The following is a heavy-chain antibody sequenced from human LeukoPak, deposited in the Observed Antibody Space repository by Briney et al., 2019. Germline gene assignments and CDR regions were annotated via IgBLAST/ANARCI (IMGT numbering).Heavy chain of an antibody. CDR3: ARHEGTVAYYFDY. Sequence: GESLKISCKASGYSFTTHWIGWVRQMPGKGLEWMGIIYPGDSDTRYSPSFQGQVTISADKSISTAYLQWSSLKASDTAMYYCARHEGTVAYYFDYWGQGTLVTVSS. J-gene: IGHJ4*02. V-gene: IGHV5-51*01. CDR2: IYPGDSDT. CDR1: GYSFTTHW. D-gene: IGHD4-23*01.